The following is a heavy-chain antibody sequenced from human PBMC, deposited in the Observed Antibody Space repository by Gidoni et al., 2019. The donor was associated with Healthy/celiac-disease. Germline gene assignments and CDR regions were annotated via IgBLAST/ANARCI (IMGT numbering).Heavy chain of an antibody. CDR3: ARAGHIAVSPRIMDV. Sequence: GSGGGLVQPGGSLRLSCAASGFTFSSYWMSWVRQAPGKGLEWVANIKQDGSEKYYVDSVKGRFTISRDNAKNSLYLQMNSLRAEDTAVYYCARAGHIAVSPRIMDVWGKGTTVTVSS. J-gene: IGHJ6*04. CDR2: IKQDGSEK. V-gene: IGHV3-7*01. CDR1: GFTFSSYW. D-gene: IGHD6-19*01.